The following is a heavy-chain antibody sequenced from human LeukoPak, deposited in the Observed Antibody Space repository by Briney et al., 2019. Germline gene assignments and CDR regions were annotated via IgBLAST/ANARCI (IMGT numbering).Heavy chain of an antibody. V-gene: IGHV4-34*01. Sequence: SETLSLTCAVYGGSFSGYYWSWIRQPPGKGLEWIGEINHSGSTNYNPSLKSRVTISVDTSKNQFSLKLSSVTAADTAVYYCARGSTLRITMIVVDPSPCYFDYWGQGTLVTVSS. CDR1: GGSFSGYY. D-gene: IGHD3-22*01. J-gene: IGHJ4*02. CDR2: INHSGST. CDR3: ARGSTLRITMIVVDPSPCYFDY.